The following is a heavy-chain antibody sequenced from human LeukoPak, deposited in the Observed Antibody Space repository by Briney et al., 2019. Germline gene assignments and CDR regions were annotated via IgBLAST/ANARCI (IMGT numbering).Heavy chain of an antibody. D-gene: IGHD6-19*01. CDR2: INNHGSSA. J-gene: IGHJ4*02. CDR3: ARPVADTYAPLDY. CDR1: GLTFSSYW. V-gene: IGHV3-74*01. Sequence: GGSLRLSCAASGLTFSSYWMHWVRHTTGKGLIYISRINNHGSSANYADPVRGRFTISRDNAENPLYLQMNSLRAEDTAVYYCARPVADTYAPLDYWGQGTLVTVSS.